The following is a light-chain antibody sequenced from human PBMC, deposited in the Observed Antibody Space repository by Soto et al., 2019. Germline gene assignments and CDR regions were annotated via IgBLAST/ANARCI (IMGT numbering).Light chain of an antibody. CDR2: EAN. V-gene: IGLV2-23*01. CDR1: STDVGNFNL. Sequence: QSVLTQPASVSGSAGQSITISCTGTSTDVGNFNLVSWYQQHPGKAPKLIIYEANKRPSGVSSRFSGSKSDNTASLTISGLRSEDEADYHCCSYAGGSAYVFGTGTKVTVL. CDR3: CSYAGGSAYV. J-gene: IGLJ1*01.